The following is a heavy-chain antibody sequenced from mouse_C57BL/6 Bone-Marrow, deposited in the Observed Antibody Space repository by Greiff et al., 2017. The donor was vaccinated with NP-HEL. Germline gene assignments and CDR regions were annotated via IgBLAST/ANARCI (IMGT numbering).Heavy chain of an antibody. CDR3: ARVGNYWYYFDY. J-gene: IGHJ2*01. V-gene: IGHV1-47*01. Sequence: VQLQQSGAELVKPGASVKMSCKASGYTFTTYPIEWVKQNHGKSLEWIGNFHPYNDDTEYNEKFKNKATLTVEKSSSTVYLELSRLTSDDSSVYYCARVGNYWYYFDYGGQGTTLTVSS. D-gene: IGHD2-1*01. CDR1: GYTFTTYP. CDR2: FHPYNDDT.